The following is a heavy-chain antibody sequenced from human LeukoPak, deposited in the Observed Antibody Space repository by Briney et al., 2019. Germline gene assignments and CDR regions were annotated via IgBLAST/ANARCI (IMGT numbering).Heavy chain of an antibody. CDR2: ISWNSGTI. D-gene: IGHD6-19*01. Sequence: GGSLRLSCAGSGFIFNNYAMHWVRQPPGKGLEWVSGISWNSGTIDYADSVRGRFTISRDNAENSLYLQMDSLRVEDTAFYYCAKDNRRHYTSGPNPDSLHWGQGALVTVSS. CDR3: AKDNRRHYTSGPNPDSLH. CDR1: GFIFNNYA. J-gene: IGHJ4*02. V-gene: IGHV3-9*01.